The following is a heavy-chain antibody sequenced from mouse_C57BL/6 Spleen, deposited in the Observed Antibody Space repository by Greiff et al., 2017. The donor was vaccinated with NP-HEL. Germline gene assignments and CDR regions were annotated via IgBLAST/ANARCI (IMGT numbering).Heavy chain of an antibody. J-gene: IGHJ3*01. V-gene: IGHV5-17*01. Sequence: EVQLVESGGGLVKPGGSLKLSCAASGFTFSDYGMHWVRQAPEKGLEWVAYISSGSSTIYYADTVKGRFTISRDNAKNTLFLQMTSLRSEDTAMYYCARGGIYDGYFPFAYWGQGTLVTVSA. CDR3: ARGGIYDGYFPFAY. D-gene: IGHD2-3*01. CDR2: ISSGSSTI. CDR1: GFTFSDYG.